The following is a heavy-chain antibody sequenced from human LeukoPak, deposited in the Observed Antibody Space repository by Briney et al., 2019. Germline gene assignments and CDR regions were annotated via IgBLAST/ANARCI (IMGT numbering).Heavy chain of an antibody. J-gene: IGHJ1*01. CDR1: GFTFSSYW. D-gene: IGHD4-23*01. Sequence: PGGSPRLSCAASGFTFSSYWMHWVRQAPGKGLVWVSRINSDGSSTTYADSVKGRFTISRDNAKNTLYLQMNSLRAEDTAVYYCARVGDYGGNSFHHWGQGTLVTVSS. CDR3: ARVGDYGGNSFHH. CDR2: INSDGSST. V-gene: IGHV3-74*01.